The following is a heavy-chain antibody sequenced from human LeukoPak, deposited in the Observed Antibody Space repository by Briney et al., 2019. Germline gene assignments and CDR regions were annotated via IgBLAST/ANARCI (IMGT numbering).Heavy chain of an antibody. D-gene: IGHD3-22*01. Sequence: GGSLRLSCAASGFTFSDYYMSWIRQAPGKGLEWVSYISSSGSTIYYADSVKGRFSISRDNAKNSLYLQMNSLRAEDTAVYYCARYGSSGYYVGAFDIWGQGTMVTVSS. CDR3: ARYGSSGYYVGAFDI. V-gene: IGHV3-11*04. J-gene: IGHJ3*02. CDR2: ISSSGSTI. CDR1: GFTFSDYY.